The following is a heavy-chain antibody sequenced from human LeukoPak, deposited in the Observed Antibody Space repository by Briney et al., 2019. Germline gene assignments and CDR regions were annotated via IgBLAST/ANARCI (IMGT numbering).Heavy chain of an antibody. V-gene: IGHV3-23*01. D-gene: IGHD1/OR15-1a*01. Sequence: GGSLRLSCAASGFTSRNAAMSSVGQAPGTGLEWVSSIGGHVHSTYYADSVIGRFTISRDDSKNTLYLQMNSLRANDTAIYYCANHGTPDRGHWNNFDYWGQGTLVTVSS. J-gene: IGHJ4*02. CDR3: ANHGTPDRGHWNNFDY. CDR2: IGGHVHST. CDR1: GFTSRNAA.